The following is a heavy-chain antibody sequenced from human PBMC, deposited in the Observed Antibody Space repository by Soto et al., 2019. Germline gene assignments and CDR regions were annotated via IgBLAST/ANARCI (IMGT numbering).Heavy chain of an antibody. CDR1: GGSISSYY. Sequence: SETLSLTCTVSGGSISSYYWSWIRQPPGKGLEWIGYTYYSGSTNYNPSLKSRVTISVDTSKNQFSLKLSSVTAADTAVYYCARYTSFMFDYWGQGTLVTAPQ. V-gene: IGHV4-59*08. CDR3: ARYTSFMFDY. CDR2: TYYSGST. J-gene: IGHJ4*02. D-gene: IGHD3-16*01.